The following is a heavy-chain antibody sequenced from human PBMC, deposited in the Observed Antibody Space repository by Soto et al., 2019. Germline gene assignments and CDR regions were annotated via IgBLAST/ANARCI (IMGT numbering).Heavy chain of an antibody. V-gene: IGHV4-30-4*01. CDR1: GGSISGDYY. D-gene: IGHD3-22*01. J-gene: IGHJ5*01. Sequence: SETLSLTCTVSGGSISGDYYWNWIRQAPGKGLEWIGYVYHTGSTYHNPSLKSRGSISVDTSNNQFSLKLSSVTAADTAVYFCAREPYDITGNWIDSWVQGIPVTVSS. CDR3: AREPYDITGNWIDS. CDR2: VYHTGST.